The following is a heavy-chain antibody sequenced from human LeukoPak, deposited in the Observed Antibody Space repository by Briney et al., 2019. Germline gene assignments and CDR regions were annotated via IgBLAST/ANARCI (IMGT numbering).Heavy chain of an antibody. CDR1: GYTFTAYY. Sequence: ASVKVSCKASGYTFTAYYMHWVRQAPGQGLEWMGWINPNSGDTNYVQKLQGRVTMTRDTSISTASMDLSRLRSDDTALYYCALTYCGGGSCYSDYFDYWGQGTLVTVSS. J-gene: IGHJ4*02. CDR2: INPNSGDT. CDR3: ALTYCGGGSCYSDYFDY. V-gene: IGHV1-2*02. D-gene: IGHD2-15*01.